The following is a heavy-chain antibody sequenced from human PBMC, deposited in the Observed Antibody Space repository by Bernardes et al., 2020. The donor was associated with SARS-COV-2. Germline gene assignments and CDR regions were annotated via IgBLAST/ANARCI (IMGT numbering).Heavy chain of an antibody. J-gene: IGHJ5*02. CDR1: GESLSGHH. CDR3: ARAELGVVMNPGGSEYTWFDP. CDR2: ISEGGST. Sequence: SETLSLTCAVFGESLSGHHWSWIRQPPGKGLEWIGEISEGGSTNYNPSLKSRVTISVDTSKKQFSLKMVSVTAADTAVYYCARAELGVVMNPGGSEYTWFDPWGQGTLVTVSS. D-gene: IGHD3-3*01. V-gene: IGHV4-34*01.